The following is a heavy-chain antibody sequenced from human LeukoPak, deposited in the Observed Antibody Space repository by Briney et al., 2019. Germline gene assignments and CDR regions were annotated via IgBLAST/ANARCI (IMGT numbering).Heavy chain of an antibody. D-gene: IGHD2-15*01. CDR2: IWYDGSNK. V-gene: IGHV3-33*01. Sequence: GGSLRLFCAASGFTFSSYGMHWVRQAPGKGLEWVAVIWYDGSNKYYADSVKGRFTISRDNSKNTLYLQMNSLRAEDTAVYYCARAITRYCSGGSCYLIDYWGQGTLVTVSS. CDR1: GFTFSSYG. CDR3: ARAITRYCSGGSCYLIDY. J-gene: IGHJ4*02.